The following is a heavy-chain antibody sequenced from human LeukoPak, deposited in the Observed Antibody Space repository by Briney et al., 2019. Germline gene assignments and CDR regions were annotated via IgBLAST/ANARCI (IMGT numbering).Heavy chain of an antibody. CDR3: ARADCSSSTCYLRRSWFDP. CDR1: GFTLSNYD. Sequence: GGSLRLFCAASGFTLSNYDMNWVRQAPGKGLQWVSSISTSSRYIYYKDSVRGRFTISRDDAKNSLYLEMNSLRAEDTAVYYCARADCSSSTCYLRRSWFDPWRQRTPVTVSS. J-gene: IGHJ5*02. CDR2: ISTSSRYI. D-gene: IGHD2/OR15-2a*01. V-gene: IGHV3-21*01.